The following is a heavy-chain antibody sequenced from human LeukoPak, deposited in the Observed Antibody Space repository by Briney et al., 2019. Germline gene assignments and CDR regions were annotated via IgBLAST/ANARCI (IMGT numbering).Heavy chain of an antibody. CDR3: AKAGWELSQYNWFDP. J-gene: IGHJ5*02. V-gene: IGHV3-9*01. Sequence: GRSLRLSCAASGLTFDDYAMHWVRQAPGKGLEWVSGISWNSGSIGYADSVKGRFTISRDNAKNSLYLQMNSLRAEDTALYYCAKAGWELSQYNWFDPWGQGTLVTVSS. CDR2: ISWNSGSI. D-gene: IGHD1-26*01. CDR1: GLTFDDYA.